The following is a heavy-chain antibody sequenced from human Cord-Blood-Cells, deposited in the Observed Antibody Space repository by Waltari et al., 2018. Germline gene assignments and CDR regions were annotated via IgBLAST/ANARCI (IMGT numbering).Heavy chain of an antibody. Sequence: EVQLVESGGGLVQPGGSLRLSCAASGFTFSSYEMNWVRQAPGKGLDGVSYIGSSGITIYYADSVKGRFTISRDNAKNSLYLQMNSLRAEDTAVYYCARVAAAGTEYFQHWGQGTLVTVSS. V-gene: IGHV3-48*03. CDR2: IGSSGITI. CDR1: GFTFSSYE. CDR3: ARVAAAGTEYFQH. D-gene: IGHD6-13*01. J-gene: IGHJ1*01.